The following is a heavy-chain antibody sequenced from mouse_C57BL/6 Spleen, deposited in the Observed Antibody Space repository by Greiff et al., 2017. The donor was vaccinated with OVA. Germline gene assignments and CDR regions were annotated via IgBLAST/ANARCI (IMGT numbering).Heavy chain of an antibody. CDR2: ISDGGSYT. D-gene: IGHD1-1*01. CDR1: GFTFSSYA. J-gene: IGHJ1*03. V-gene: IGHV5-4*01. Sequence: EVKVVESGGGLVKPGGSLKLSCAASGFTFSSYAMSWVRQTPEKRLEWVATISDGGSYTYYPDNVKGRFTISRDNAKNNLYLQMSHLKSEDTAMYYCARDHYGSSFYWYFDVWGTGTTVTVSS. CDR3: ARDHYGSSFYWYFDV.